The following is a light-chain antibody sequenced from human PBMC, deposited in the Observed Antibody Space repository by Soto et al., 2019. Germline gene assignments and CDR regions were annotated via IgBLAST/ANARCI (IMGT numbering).Light chain of an antibody. CDR3: QTWGTAIYWV. CDR1: SGHSSYA. V-gene: IGLV4-69*01. J-gene: IGLJ3*02. Sequence: QSVLTQSPSASASLGASVKLTCTLSSGHSSYAIAWHQQQPEKGPRYLMILNSDGSHSKGDGIPDRFSGSSSGAERYLTISSLQSEDEADYYCQTWGTAIYWVFGGGTKVTVL. CDR2: LNSDGSH.